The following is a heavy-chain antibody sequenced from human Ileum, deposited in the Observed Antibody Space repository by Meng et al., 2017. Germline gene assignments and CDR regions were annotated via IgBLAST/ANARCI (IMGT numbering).Heavy chain of an antibody. J-gene: IGHJ4*02. CDR1: GGSSSNYC. Sequence: QVPPQESGPGLDNPSDTLSLTCQASGGSSSNYCWSWIRQPAGKGLEWIGRIYASVSTNYNPSLTTRITMSVDTSKSQFSLKLTSITAADTAVYYCARDHWGSLDYWGQGILVTVSS. CDR2: IYASVST. D-gene: IGHD7-27*01. V-gene: IGHV4-4*07. CDR3: ARDHWGSLDY.